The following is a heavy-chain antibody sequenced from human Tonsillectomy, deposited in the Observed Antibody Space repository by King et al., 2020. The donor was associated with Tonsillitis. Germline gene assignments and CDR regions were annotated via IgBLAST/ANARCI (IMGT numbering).Heavy chain of an antibody. J-gene: IGHJ5*02. D-gene: IGHD2-2*02. V-gene: IGHV3-48*03. CDR2: ISSSGNTI. CDR3: AREPIYGDRFDA. CDR1: GFTFSSYE. Sequence: VQLVESGGGLVQPGGSLRLSCAASGFTFSSYEMNWVRQAPGKGLGWVSYISSSGNTIYYADSVKGRITISRDNAKNSLYLQMNSLRAEDTAVYYCAREPIYGDRFDAWGQGTLVTVSS.